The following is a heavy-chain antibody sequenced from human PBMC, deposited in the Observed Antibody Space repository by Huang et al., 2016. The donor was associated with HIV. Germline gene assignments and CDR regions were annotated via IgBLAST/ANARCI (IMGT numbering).Heavy chain of an antibody. V-gene: IGHV1-2*02. J-gene: IGHJ4*02. D-gene: IGHD3-22*01. Sequence: QVHLVQSGAEVKQPGASVKVSCKASGYTFTDYYIHWLRQAPGQGLEWMGWINPNRGGTNYAQKVQGRVTMTTDTSISTAYMDLIRVKSDDTAVYHCARQRTTYYYDSSGYRGEFDQWGQGTLVTVSS. CDR3: ARQRTTYYYDSSGYRGEFDQ. CDR1: GYTFTDYY. CDR2: INPNRGGT.